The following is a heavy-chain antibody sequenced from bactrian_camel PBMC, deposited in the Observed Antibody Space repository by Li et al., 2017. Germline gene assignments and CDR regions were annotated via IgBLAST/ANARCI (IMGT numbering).Heavy chain of an antibody. D-gene: IGHD6*01. CDR2: IDDSDDST. V-gene: IGHV3S68*01. CDR1: ADALMY. CDR3: TAARCGYTWYGPLAERTYKV. J-gene: IGHJ4*01. Sequence: VQLVESGGGSAQVGGSLRLSCSASADALMYMAWFRQAPGKEREGVAAIDDSDDSTKYGDSVRGRFTVSKGNAKNTLYLQMNSLKPEDTAMYYCTAARCGYTWYGPLAERTYKVWGQGTQVTVS.